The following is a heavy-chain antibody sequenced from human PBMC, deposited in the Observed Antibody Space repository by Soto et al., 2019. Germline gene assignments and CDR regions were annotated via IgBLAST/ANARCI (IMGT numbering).Heavy chain of an antibody. Sequence: QVQLVESGGGVVQPGRSLRLSCAASGFTFSSYAMHWVRQAPGKGLEWVAVISYDGSNKYYADSVKGRFTISRDNSKNTLYLQMNSLRAEDTAVYYCARETYSSGWTPTFGHWGQGTLVTVSS. CDR1: GFTFSSYA. V-gene: IGHV3-30-3*01. J-gene: IGHJ4*02. CDR2: ISYDGSNK. D-gene: IGHD6-19*01. CDR3: ARETYSSGWTPTFGH.